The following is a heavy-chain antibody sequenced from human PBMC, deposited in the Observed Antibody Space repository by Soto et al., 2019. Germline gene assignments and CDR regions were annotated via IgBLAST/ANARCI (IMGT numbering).Heavy chain of an antibody. CDR3: VCCECARTAVVTGMEANGY. Sequence: PGGSLRLSCAASGFTFSNYWMHWVRQGPGKGLVWVSRVNSDESSTSYADSVKGRFTISRDNAKNTLYLQMSSLRFEDTALYYWVCCECARTAVVTGMEANGYWGQGTLVTVSS. D-gene: IGHD2-21*02. V-gene: IGHV3-74*01. J-gene: IGHJ4*02. CDR1: GFTFSNYW. CDR2: VNSDESST.